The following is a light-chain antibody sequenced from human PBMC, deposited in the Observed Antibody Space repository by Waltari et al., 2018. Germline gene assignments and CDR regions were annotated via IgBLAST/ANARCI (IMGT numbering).Light chain of an antibody. V-gene: IGKV4-1*01. CDR2: WAS. J-gene: IGKJ4*01. Sequence: IVMTQSPDSLAVSLGERATIHCKSSQTVLYSSNNKNYLAWYQQKPRQPPKLLIYWASTRESGVPDRFSGSGSGTDFTLTINSLQAEDVAVYYCQQYYNTPLTFGGGTKVEIK. CDR1: QTVLYSSNNKNY. CDR3: QQYYNTPLT.